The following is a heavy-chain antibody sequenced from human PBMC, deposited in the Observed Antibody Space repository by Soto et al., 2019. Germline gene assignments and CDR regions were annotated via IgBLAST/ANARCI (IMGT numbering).Heavy chain of an antibody. CDR3: ATDLYYYDSESGPNY. J-gene: IGHJ4*02. V-gene: IGHV1-24*01. CDR2: FDPEDGET. CDR1: GYTLTELS. Sequence: ASVKVSCKVSGYTLTELSMHWVRQAPGKGLEWMRGFDPEDGETIYAQKFQGRVTMTEDTSTDTAYMELSSLRSEDTAVYYCATDLYYYDSESGPNYWGQGTLVTVSS. D-gene: IGHD3-22*01.